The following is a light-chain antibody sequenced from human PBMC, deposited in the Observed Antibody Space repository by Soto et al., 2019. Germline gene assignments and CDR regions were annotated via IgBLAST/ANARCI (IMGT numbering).Light chain of an antibody. V-gene: IGKV3D-20*02. CDR2: DAS. Sequence: EIVLTQSPGTLSLTPGERATLNCRASQSVRSSYLAWYQQQPGQAPRLLIYDASTMATGFPARFSGSGSGTEFTLTISSLQSEDFAVYYCQQRSNWPPWTFGQGTMVDVK. J-gene: IGKJ1*01. CDR1: QSVRSSY. CDR3: QQRSNWPPWT.